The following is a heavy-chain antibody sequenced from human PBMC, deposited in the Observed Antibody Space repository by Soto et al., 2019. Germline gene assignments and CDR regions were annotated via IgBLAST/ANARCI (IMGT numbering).Heavy chain of an antibody. Sequence: GESLKISCKGSGDSFTSYWIGWVRRMPGEGLEWMGIIYPGDSDTRYSPSFQGHVTISADKSIKTAYLQWSSLKASDTAMYYCAIRRTTDHSGYGPLMYYYYGVDVWGQGTTVTVSS. V-gene: IGHV5-51*01. CDR1: GDSFTSYW. CDR3: AIRRTTDHSGYGPLMYYYYGVDV. CDR2: IYPGDSDT. J-gene: IGHJ6*02. D-gene: IGHD5-12*01.